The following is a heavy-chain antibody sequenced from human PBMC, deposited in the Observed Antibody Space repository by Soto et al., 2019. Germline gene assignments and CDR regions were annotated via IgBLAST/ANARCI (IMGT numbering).Heavy chain of an antibody. Sequence: ETLSLTCTVSGDSIIGYYWNFVRQPAGKGLEWIGRIYASGSTISNPSLRSRVALSVDTSKNQFSLNLNSVTAADTAMYYCARSGYSSGWYTAFDSWSQGTLVTVSS. V-gene: IGHV4-4*07. D-gene: IGHD6-19*01. J-gene: IGHJ4*02. CDR2: IYASGST. CDR1: GDSIIGYY. CDR3: ARSGYSSGWYTAFDS.